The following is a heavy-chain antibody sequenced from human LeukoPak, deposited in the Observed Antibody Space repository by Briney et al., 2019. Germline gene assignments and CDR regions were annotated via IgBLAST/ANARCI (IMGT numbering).Heavy chain of an antibody. CDR3: ASGVGATGGDF. CDR2: ISSSSSTI. V-gene: IGHV3-48*04. CDR1: GFTFSSYS. D-gene: IGHD1-26*01. Sequence: GGSLRLSCAASGFTFSSYSMNWVRQAPGKGLEWVSYISSSSSTIYYADSVKGRFTISRDNAKNSLYLQMNSLRAEDTAVYYCASGVGATGGDFWGQGTLVTVSS. J-gene: IGHJ4*02.